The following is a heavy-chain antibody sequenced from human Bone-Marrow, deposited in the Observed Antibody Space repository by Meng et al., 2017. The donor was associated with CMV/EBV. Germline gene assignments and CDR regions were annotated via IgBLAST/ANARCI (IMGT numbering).Heavy chain of an antibody. CDR2: ISHDGSYT. D-gene: IGHD5-18*01. V-gene: IGHV3-30*04. CDR1: GFTFKSYA. J-gene: IGHJ5*02. Sequence: GGSLRLSCAASGFTFKSYAMYWVRRAPGKGLEWVAFISHDGSYTYYAGSVKGRFTISRDNSKNTLYLQMNSLRPEDTAVYYCARGGRYTSPVNWFDPWGQGNLVTVYS. CDR3: ARGGRYTSPVNWFDP.